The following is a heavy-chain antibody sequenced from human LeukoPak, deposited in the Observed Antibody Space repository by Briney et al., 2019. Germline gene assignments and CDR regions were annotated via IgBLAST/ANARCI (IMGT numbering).Heavy chain of an antibody. Sequence: GGSLRLSCAASGFTFSSYSMNWVRQAPGKGLEWVSSISSSSYIYYADSVKGRFTISRDNAKNSLYLQMNSLRAEDTAVYYCAREEGSGSYYNYWGQGTPVTVSS. J-gene: IGHJ4*02. CDR3: AREEGSGSYYNY. V-gene: IGHV3-21*01. D-gene: IGHD3-10*01. CDR2: ISSSSYI. CDR1: GFTFSSYS.